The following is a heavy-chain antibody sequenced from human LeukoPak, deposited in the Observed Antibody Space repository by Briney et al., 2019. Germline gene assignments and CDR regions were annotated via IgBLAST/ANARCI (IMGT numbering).Heavy chain of an antibody. J-gene: IGHJ4*02. CDR2: ISGSGGST. V-gene: IGHV3-23*01. D-gene: IGHD2-15*01. CDR3: AKVGYCSGGSCYEIDFDY. CDR1: GFTFSSCA. Sequence: PGGSLRLSCAASGFTFSSCAMSWVRQAPGKGLEWVSAISGSGGSTYYADSVKGRFTISRDNSKNTLYLQMNSPRAEDTAVYYCAKVGYCSGGSCYEIDFDYWGQGTLVTVSS.